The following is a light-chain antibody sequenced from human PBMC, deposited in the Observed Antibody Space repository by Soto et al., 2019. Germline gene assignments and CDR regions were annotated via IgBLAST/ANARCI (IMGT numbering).Light chain of an antibody. CDR3: SSYTSSTTLVV. V-gene: IGLV2-14*01. Sequence: QSALTQPASVSGSPGQSITISCTGTSGDVGGFNYVSWYQQHPGKVPKLMIFEVSHRPSGISNRFSGSKSGNTASLTISGLQAEDEAVYYCSSYTSSTTLVVFGGGTKLTVL. J-gene: IGLJ2*01. CDR1: SGDVGGFNY. CDR2: EVS.